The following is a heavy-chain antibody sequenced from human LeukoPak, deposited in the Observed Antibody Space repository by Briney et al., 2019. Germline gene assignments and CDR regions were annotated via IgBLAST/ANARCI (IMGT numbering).Heavy chain of an antibody. Sequence: SQTLSLTCTVSGGSLSSGSYYWSWIRQPAGRGLEWIGRIYTSGSTNYNPSLKSRVTISVDTSKNQFSLKLSSVTAADTAVYYCARDLVGQLPLARYYYYMDVWGKGTTVTVSS. CDR1: GGSLSSGSYY. CDR3: ARDLVGQLPLARYYYYMDV. V-gene: IGHV4-61*02. D-gene: IGHD2-15*01. J-gene: IGHJ6*03. CDR2: IYTSGST.